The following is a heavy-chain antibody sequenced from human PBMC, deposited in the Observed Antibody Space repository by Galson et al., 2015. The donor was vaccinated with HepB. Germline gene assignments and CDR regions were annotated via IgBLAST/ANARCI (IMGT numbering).Heavy chain of an antibody. V-gene: IGHV3-30*18. CDR3: AKVASIAARPGYFQH. J-gene: IGHJ1*01. D-gene: IGHD6-6*01. CDR2: ISYDGSNK. Sequence: SLRLSCAASGFTFSSYGMHWVRQAPGKGLEWVAVISYDGSNKYYADSVKGRFTISRDNSKNTLYLQMNSLRAEDTAVYYCAKVASIAARPGYFQHWGQGTLVTVSS. CDR1: GFTFSSYG.